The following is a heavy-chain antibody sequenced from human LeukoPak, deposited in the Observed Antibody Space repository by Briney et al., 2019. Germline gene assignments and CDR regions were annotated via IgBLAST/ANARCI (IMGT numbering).Heavy chain of an antibody. CDR2: ISGSGGST. CDR1: GFTFSSYA. D-gene: IGHD3-9*01. V-gene: IGHV3-23*01. Sequence: GGSLRLSCAASGFTFSSYAMSWVRQAPGKGLEWVSAISGSGGSTYYADSVKGRFTISRDNSKNTLYLQMNSLGAEDTAVYYCSKTLDYDILTGYQRWNYGMDGWGQGTTVTVSS. CDR3: SKTLDYDILTGYQRWNYGMDG. J-gene: IGHJ6*02.